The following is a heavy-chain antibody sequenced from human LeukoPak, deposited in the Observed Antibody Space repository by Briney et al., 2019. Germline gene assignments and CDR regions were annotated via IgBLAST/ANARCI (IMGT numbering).Heavy chain of an antibody. CDR3: ARVASVYYSLLLDY. J-gene: IGHJ4*02. D-gene: IGHD2-21*01. CDR2: IYYSGST. V-gene: IGHV4-59*01. CDR1: GGSISSYY. Sequence: PSETLSLTCTVSGGSISSYYWSWIRQPPGKGLEWIGYIYYSGSTNYNPSLKSRVTISVDTSKNQFSLKLSSVTAADTAVYYCARVASVYYSLLLDYWGQGTLVAVSS.